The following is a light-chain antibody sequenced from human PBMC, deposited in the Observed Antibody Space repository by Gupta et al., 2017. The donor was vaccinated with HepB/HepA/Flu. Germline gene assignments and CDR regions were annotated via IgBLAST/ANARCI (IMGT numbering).Light chain of an antibody. CDR2: DVG. J-gene: IGLJ2*01. CDR1: SSDVGGYKY. V-gene: IGLV2-14*01. CDR3: SSHTSSSTHVV. Sequence: HSALTPPPSVSGSPGHSHPLPRTGPSSDVGGYKYVSWYQQHPGKAPKLMIYDVGNRPSGVSNRFSGSKSGNTASLTISGLQAEDEADYYCSSHTSSSTHVVFGGGTKLTVL.